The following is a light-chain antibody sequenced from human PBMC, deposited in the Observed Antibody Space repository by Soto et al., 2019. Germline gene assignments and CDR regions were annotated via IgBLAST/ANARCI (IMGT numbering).Light chain of an antibody. J-gene: IGLJ1*01. CDR2: DVS. V-gene: IGLV2-14*01. Sequence: QSVLTQPASVSGSPGQSITISCTGTSSDIGGYDYVSWYQQYPGKAPKFMIYDVSNRPSGVSDRFSGSKSANTASLTISGLQAEDEADYYCNSYTTSSSLYVFGTGTKLTVL. CDR3: NSYTTSSSLYV. CDR1: SSDIGGYDY.